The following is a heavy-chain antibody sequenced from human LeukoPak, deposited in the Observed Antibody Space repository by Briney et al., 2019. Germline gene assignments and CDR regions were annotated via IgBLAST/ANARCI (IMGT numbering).Heavy chain of an antibody. Sequence: QSGGSLRLSCAASGFTFSSYAMSWLRQAPGKGLEWVSAISGSGGSTYYADSVKGRFTISRDNSKNTLYLQMNSLRAEDTAVYYCAKDFPYSSSWYCFEYWGQGTLVTVSS. J-gene: IGHJ4*02. CDR1: GFTFSSYA. CDR3: AKDFPYSSSWYCFEY. CDR2: ISGSGGST. D-gene: IGHD6-13*01. V-gene: IGHV3-23*01.